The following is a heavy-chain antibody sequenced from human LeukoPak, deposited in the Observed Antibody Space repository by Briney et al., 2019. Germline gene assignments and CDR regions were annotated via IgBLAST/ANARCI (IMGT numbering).Heavy chain of an antibody. CDR1: GGSISSGSYY. J-gene: IGHJ3*02. D-gene: IGHD3-3*01. Sequence: SETLSLTCTVSGGSISSGSYYWSWIRQPAGKGLEWIGRIYTSGSTNYNPSLKSRVTISVDTSKNQFSLKLSSVTAADTAVYYCARDDFWSGYYNGAFDIWGQGTMVTVSS. CDR2: IYTSGST. CDR3: ARDDFWSGYYNGAFDI. V-gene: IGHV4-61*02.